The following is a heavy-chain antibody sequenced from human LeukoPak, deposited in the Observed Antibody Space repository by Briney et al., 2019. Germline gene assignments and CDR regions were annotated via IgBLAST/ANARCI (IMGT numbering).Heavy chain of an antibody. D-gene: IGHD6-13*01. V-gene: IGHV3-7*01. CDR1: GFTFSSYW. Sequence: PGGSLRLSCAASGFTFSSYWMSWVRQAPGKGLEWVANIKQDGSEKYYVDSVKGRFTISRDNAKNSLYLQMNSLRAGDTAVYYCASPCIAAGPHNLDYWGQGTLVTVSS. CDR2: IKQDGSEK. CDR3: ASPCIAAGPHNLDY. J-gene: IGHJ4*02.